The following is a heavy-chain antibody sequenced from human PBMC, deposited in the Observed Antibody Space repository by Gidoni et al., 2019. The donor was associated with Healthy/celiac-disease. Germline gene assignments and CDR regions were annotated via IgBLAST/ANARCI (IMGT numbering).Heavy chain of an antibody. CDR2: ISGDGGST. D-gene: IGHD1-26*01. Sequence: EVPLVESGGGVVQPGGSLRLSCAASGFTFDDSAMHWVRKAPGKGLEWVSLISGDGGSTYYADSVKGRFTISRDNSKNSLYLQMNSLRTEDTALYYCAKDIDPVIVGATNGYYYYGMDVWGQGTTVTVSS. J-gene: IGHJ6*02. V-gene: IGHV3-43*02. CDR3: AKDIDPVIVGATNGYYYYGMDV. CDR1: GFTFDDSA.